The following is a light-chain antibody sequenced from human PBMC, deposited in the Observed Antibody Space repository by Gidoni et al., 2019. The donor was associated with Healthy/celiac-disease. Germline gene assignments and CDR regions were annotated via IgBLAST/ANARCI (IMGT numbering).Light chain of an antibody. CDR2: WAS. CDR1: QSVLYSSNNNNY. CDR3: QQYYSTPPYT. J-gene: IGKJ2*01. V-gene: IGKV4-1*01. Sequence: DIVMTQSPDSLAVSLGERATINCKSSQSVLYSSNNNNYLAWYQQQPGQPTKLLIYWASTRESGVPDRFSGSGSGTDFTLTISSLQAEDVAVYYCQQYYSTPPYTFGQGTKLEIK.